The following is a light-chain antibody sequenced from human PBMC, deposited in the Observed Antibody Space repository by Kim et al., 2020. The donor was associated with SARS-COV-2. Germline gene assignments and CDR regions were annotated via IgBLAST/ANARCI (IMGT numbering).Light chain of an antibody. CDR3: QHRQT. CDR1: QSVSRW. CDR2: DGS. Sequence: DIQMTQSPSTLSASVGDRVTLTCRASQSVSRWLAWYQQKPGKAPKLLIYDGSNLQSGVPSRFSGSGSGTEFTLTISSLQPDDFAIYYCQHRQTFGQRTQVDI. V-gene: IGKV1-5*01. J-gene: IGKJ1*01.